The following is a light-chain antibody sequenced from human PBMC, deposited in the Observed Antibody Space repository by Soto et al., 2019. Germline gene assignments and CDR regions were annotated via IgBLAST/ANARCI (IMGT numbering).Light chain of an antibody. Sequence: EIVLTQFPGTLSLSPGERATLSCRASQYINSKYLAWYQQKPGQAPRLLIYGASSRAAGIPDRFSGSGSGTDYTLTISRLEPEDFVVYYCQQYASSSWTFGQGTKVDI. CDR3: QQYASSSWT. CDR1: QYINSKY. J-gene: IGKJ1*01. V-gene: IGKV3-20*01. CDR2: GAS.